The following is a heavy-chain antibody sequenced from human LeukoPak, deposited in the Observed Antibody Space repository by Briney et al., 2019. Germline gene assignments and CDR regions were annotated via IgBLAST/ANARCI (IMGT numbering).Heavy chain of an antibody. CDR3: ARDPPEDRESDYDFWSGYPRDYYYYYMDV. V-gene: IGHV4-38-2*02. Sequence: PSETLSLTCTVSGYSISSDSYWGWIRQPPGKGLEWIGNIYHSGSTYYNPSLKSRVTISVHTSNNQFSLKLNSVTAADTAVYYCARDPPEDRESDYDFWSGYPRDYYYYYMDVWGKGTTVTVSS. J-gene: IGHJ6*03. CDR2: IYHSGST. CDR1: GYSISSDSY. D-gene: IGHD3-3*01.